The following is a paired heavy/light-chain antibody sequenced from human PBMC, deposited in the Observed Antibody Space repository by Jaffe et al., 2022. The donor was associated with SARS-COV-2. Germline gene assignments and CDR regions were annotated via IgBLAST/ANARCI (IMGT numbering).Heavy chain of an antibody. CDR2: INAGNGDT. V-gene: IGHV1-3*01. D-gene: IGHD6-19*01. CDR1: GYTFTKYA. Sequence: QVQLVQSGAEVKQPGASVNVSCKASGYTFTKYAIHWVRQAPGQTLEWMGWINAGNGDTDYSQKFQGRVTITRDTSASTAYMELRSLRSEDTAVYFCAKSWITVPDQDYWGQGSLVTVSS. CDR3: AKSWITVPDQDY. J-gene: IGHJ4*02.
Light chain of an antibody. CDR1: QSVTSNY. V-gene: IGKV3-20*01. Sequence: EIVLTQSPGTLSLSPGEGATLSCRASQSVTSNYLAWYQQKPGQAPKLLIYGASSRATGIPDRFSGSGSGTDFTLTISRLEPEDFAVYYCHQYGSSHWTFGQGTNVEIK. CDR2: GAS. CDR3: HQYGSSHWT. J-gene: IGKJ1*01.